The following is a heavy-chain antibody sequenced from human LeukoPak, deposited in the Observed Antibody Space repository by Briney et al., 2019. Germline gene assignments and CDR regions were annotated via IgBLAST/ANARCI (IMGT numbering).Heavy chain of an antibody. Sequence: GGSLRLSCAASGFTFSSYSMNWDRQAPGKGLEWVSSISSSNSYIYYADSVKGRFTISRDNAKNSLYLQMNSLRAEDTAVYYCAREGGCSSTSCYNPDYWGQGTLVTVSS. CDR2: ISSSNSYI. CDR3: AREGGCSSTSCYNPDY. D-gene: IGHD2-2*02. CDR1: GFTFSSYS. V-gene: IGHV3-21*01. J-gene: IGHJ4*02.